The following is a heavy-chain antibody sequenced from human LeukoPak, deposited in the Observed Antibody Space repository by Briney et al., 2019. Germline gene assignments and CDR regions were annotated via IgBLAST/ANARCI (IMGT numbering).Heavy chain of an antibody. CDR2: IYYSGNT. D-gene: IGHD3-22*01. V-gene: IGHV4-30-4*01. Sequence: PSETLSLTCTVSGGSISSGDYYWSWIRQPPGKGLEWIGYIYYSGNTYYNPSLKSRVTISVDASKNQFSLKLSSVTAADTAVYYCARSITMIVVVITPGWFDPWGQGTLVTVSS. CDR3: ARSITMIVVVITPGWFDP. CDR1: GGSISSGDYY. J-gene: IGHJ5*02.